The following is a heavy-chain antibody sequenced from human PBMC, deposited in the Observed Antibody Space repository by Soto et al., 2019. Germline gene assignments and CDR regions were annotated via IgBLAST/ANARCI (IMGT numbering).Heavy chain of an antibody. CDR2: IHYSGST. CDR1: GGSIGGYY. CDR3: ARYRREAVAGYTLDN. J-gene: IGHJ4*02. V-gene: IGHV4-59*01. Sequence: SETLSLTCTVSGGSIGGYYWSWIRQPPGKALEWIGYIHYSGSTNYNPSLKSRVTISLDTSKNQFSLKLSSVTAADTAVYYCARYRREAVAGYTLDNWGQGILVTVSS. D-gene: IGHD6-13*01.